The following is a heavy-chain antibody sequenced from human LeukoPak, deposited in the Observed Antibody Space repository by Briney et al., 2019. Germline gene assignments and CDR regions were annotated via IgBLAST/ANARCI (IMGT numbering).Heavy chain of an antibody. CDR1: GGSISSSSYY. V-gene: IGHV4-39*07. D-gene: IGHD3-16*02. Sequence: SETLSLTCTVSGGSISSSSYYWGWIRQPPGKGLEWIGSIYYSGSTYYNPSLKSRVTISVDTSKNQFSLKLSSVTAADTAVYYCASQPLYVWGSYRYFEEYYFDYWGQGTLVTVSS. CDR2: IYYSGST. J-gene: IGHJ4*02. CDR3: ASQPLYVWGSYRYFEEYYFDY.